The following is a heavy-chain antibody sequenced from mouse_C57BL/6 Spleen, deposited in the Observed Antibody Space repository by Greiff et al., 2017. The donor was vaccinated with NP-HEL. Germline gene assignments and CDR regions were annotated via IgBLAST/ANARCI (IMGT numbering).Heavy chain of an antibody. D-gene: IGHD2-3*01. CDR3: ARLRTIYDGFYFDY. J-gene: IGHJ2*01. V-gene: IGHV5-6*02. CDR1: GFTFSSYG. Sequence: DVKLQESGGDLVKPGGSLKLSCAASGFTFSSYGMSWVRQTPDKRLEWVATISSGGSYTYYPDSVKGRFTISRDNAKNTLYLQMSSLKSEDTAMYYCARLRTIYDGFYFDYWGQGTTLTVSS. CDR2: ISSGGSYT.